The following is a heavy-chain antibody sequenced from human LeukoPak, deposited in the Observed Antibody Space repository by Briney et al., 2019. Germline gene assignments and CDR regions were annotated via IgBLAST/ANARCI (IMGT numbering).Heavy chain of an antibody. CDR1: GFTFSSYS. CDR2: ISSSSSYI. Sequence: PGGSLRLSCAASGFTFSSYSMNWVRQAPGKGLEWVSSISSSSSYIYYADSVKGRFTISRDNSKNTLYLQMNSLRAEDTAVYYCAKEKKYYYDSTGYPGYDYWGQGTLVTVSS. V-gene: IGHV3-21*01. D-gene: IGHD3-22*01. J-gene: IGHJ4*02. CDR3: AKEKKYYYDSTGYPGYDY.